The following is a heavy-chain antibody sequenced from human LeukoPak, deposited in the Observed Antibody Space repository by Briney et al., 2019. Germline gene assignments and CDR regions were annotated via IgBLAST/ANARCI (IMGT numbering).Heavy chain of an antibody. D-gene: IGHD1-26*01. CDR2: IYYSGST. J-gene: IGHJ1*01. CDR1: GGSISSYY. CDR3: AGQWELLSYFQH. Sequence: KASETLSLTCTVSGGSISSYYWSWIRQPPGKGLEWIGYIYYSGSTNYNRSLKSRVTISGDTSKNQFSLKLSSVTAADTAAYYCAGQWELLSYFQHWGQGTLVTVSS. V-gene: IGHV4-59*01.